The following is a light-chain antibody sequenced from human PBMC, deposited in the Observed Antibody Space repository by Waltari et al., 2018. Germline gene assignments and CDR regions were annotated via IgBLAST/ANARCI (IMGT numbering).Light chain of an antibody. CDR2: DDS. J-gene: IGLJ1*01. Sequence: SYVLTQPPSVSVAPGQTARITCGGNNIGSKSVPWYQQRSGQAPLLGVYDDSDRPSGIPERVSGSNSGNTATLTINSVEAGDEADYYCQVWDTASDEYVFGPGTKVTVL. V-gene: IGLV3-21*02. CDR3: QVWDTASDEYV. CDR1: NIGSKS.